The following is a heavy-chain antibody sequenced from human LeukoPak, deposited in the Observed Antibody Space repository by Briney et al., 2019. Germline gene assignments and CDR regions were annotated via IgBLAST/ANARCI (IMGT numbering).Heavy chain of an antibody. V-gene: IGHV1-46*01. J-gene: IGHJ5*02. CDR3: ARDNSVGDNAWWFDP. Sequence: ASVKVSCKASGYIFTSYFMHWVRQAPGQGLEWMGLINPSGGSTSYAQKFQGRVTMTRDMSTSTDYMELSSLRSEDTAIYYCARDNSVGDNAWWFDPWGQGTLVTVSS. CDR2: INPSGGST. CDR1: GYIFTSYF. D-gene: IGHD1-26*01.